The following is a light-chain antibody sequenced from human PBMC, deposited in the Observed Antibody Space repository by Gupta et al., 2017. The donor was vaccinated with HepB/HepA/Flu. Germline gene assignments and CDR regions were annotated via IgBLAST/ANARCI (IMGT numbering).Light chain of an antibody. CDR3: QSADSSGSYFV. CDR1: ALPDQY. J-gene: IGLJ1*01. CDR2: KDT. Sequence: SYELTQPPSVSVSPGQTARITCSGDALPDQYVYWFQQKPGQAPVLMIYKDTERPSGIPERCSGSSSGTTVTLTISGVQAEDEADYYCQSADSSGSYFVFGIGTKVNVL. V-gene: IGLV3-25*02.